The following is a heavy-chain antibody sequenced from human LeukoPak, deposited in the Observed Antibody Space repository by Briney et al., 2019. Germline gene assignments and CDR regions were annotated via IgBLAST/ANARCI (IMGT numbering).Heavy chain of an antibody. CDR1: GGSISSYY. V-gene: IGHV4-4*07. CDR2: IYTSGST. J-gene: IGHJ5*02. Sequence: SETLSLTCTVSGGSISSYYWSWIRQPAGKGLEWIGRIYTSGSTNYNPSLKSRVTMSVDTSKNQFSLKLSSVTAADTAVYYCARDRYDILTGGENWFDPWGQGTLVTVSS. CDR3: ARDRYDILTGGENWFDP. D-gene: IGHD3-9*01.